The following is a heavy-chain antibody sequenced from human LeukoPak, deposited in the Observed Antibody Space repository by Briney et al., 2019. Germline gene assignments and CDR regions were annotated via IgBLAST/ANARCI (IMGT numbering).Heavy chain of an antibody. J-gene: IGHJ6*03. Sequence: ASVKVSCTASGYTFTGYYMHWVRQAPGQGLEWMGWINPNSGGTNYAQKFQGRVTMTRDTSISTAYMELSRLRSDDTAVYYCARLNPMITFGGVIVPNYYYYMDVWGKGTTVTISS. D-gene: IGHD3-16*02. V-gene: IGHV1-2*02. CDR1: GYTFTGYY. CDR2: INPNSGGT. CDR3: ARLNPMITFGGVIVPNYYYYMDV.